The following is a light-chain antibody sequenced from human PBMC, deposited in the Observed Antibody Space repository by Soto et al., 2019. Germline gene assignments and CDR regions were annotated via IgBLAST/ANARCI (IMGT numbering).Light chain of an antibody. Sequence: EIVMTQSPATLSVSPEERATLSCRASQSVGGNLAWYQQRPGRAPRLLIYDASTRATDIPARFSGSGSGTEFTLTISSLQSEDFALYYCQQYNNWPLYTFGQGTRLEIK. CDR2: DAS. CDR3: QQYNNWPLYT. V-gene: IGKV3-15*01. J-gene: IGKJ2*01. CDR1: QSVGGN.